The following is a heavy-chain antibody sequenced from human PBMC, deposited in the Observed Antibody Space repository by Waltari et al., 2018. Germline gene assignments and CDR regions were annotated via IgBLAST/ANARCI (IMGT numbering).Heavy chain of an antibody. Sequence: QVQLVQSGAEVKKPGASVKVSCKAFGYTLTSYDSNWVRQATGQGLEWMGWMNPNSGNTGYAQKFQGRVTITRNTSISTAYMELSSLRSEDTAVYYCARGGMAARRESFGYWGQGTLVTVSS. V-gene: IGHV1-8*03. CDR3: ARGGMAARRESFGY. CDR1: GYTLTSYD. CDR2: MNPNSGNT. D-gene: IGHD6-13*01. J-gene: IGHJ4*02.